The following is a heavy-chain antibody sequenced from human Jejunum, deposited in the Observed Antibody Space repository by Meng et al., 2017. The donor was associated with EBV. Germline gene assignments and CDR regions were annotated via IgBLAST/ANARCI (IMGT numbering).Heavy chain of an antibody. CDR2: FYHSGGT. V-gene: IGHV4-61*01. CDR3: ARGIRSPYSSMTILSFYFTY. J-gene: IGHJ4*02. D-gene: IGHD5-18*01. CDR1: GXXXXXGTYY. Sequence: QVQLQESGPGLVKPSXXLXLTCTXXGXXXXXGTYYWSWIRQPPGEGLEWIGYFYHSGGTNYNPSLKSRVTISVDTSNNQFSLRLSSVTAADRAMYFCARGIRSPYSSMTILSFYFTYWGQGALVTVSS.